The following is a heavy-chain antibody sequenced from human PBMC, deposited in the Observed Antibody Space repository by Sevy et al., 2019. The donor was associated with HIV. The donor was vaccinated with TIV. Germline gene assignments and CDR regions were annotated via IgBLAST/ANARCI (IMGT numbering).Heavy chain of an antibody. Sequence: GGSLRLSCAASGFTFSSYWMSWVRQAPGKGLEWVANIKQDGSEKYYVDPVKGRFTISRDNAKNSLYLQMNSLRAEDTAVYYCARAMYSGVYYGMDVWGQGTTVTVSS. J-gene: IGHJ6*02. CDR1: GFTFSSYW. CDR2: IKQDGSEK. V-gene: IGHV3-7*01. CDR3: ARAMYSGVYYGMDV. D-gene: IGHD1-26*01.